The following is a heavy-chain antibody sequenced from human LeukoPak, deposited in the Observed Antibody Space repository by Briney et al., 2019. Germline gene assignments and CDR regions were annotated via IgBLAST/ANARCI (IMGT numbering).Heavy chain of an antibody. V-gene: IGHV6-1*01. CDR1: GDSVSSNSAA. Sequence: SQTLSLTCAISGDSVSSNSAAWNWIRQSPSRGLEWLGRTYYRSKWYNDYAVSVKSRITINPDTSKNQFSLQLNSVTPEDTAVYYCARDPSGPCSSGWSAWFDPWGQGTLVTVSS. CDR3: ARDPSGPCSSGWSAWFDP. CDR2: TYYRSKWYN. J-gene: IGHJ5*02. D-gene: IGHD6-19*01.